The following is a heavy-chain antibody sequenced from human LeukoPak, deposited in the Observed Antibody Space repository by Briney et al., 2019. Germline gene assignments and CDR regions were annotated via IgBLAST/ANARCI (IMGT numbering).Heavy chain of an antibody. J-gene: IGHJ4*02. CDR3: ASDMSGSYFFPLLGY. V-gene: IGHV3-30-3*01. Sequence: PGGSLRLSCAASGFTFSSYAMHWVRQAPGKGLEWVAVISYDGSNKYYADSVKGRFTISRDNSKNTLYLQMNSLRAEDTAVYYCASDMSGSYFFPLLGYWGQGTLVTVSS. D-gene: IGHD1-26*01. CDR2: ISYDGSNK. CDR1: GFTFSSYA.